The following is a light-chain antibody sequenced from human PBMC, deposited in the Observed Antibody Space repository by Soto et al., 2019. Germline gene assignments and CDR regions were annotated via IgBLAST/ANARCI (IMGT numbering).Light chain of an antibody. V-gene: IGKV3-20*01. Sequence: EIVLTQSPGTLSLSPGERATLSCRASQSVATTYLTWYQQKPGQSPRLLIYGASSRATGIPDRFSGSGSGTDFTLTISRLEPEDFAVYYCQQYGGSPTFGQGTKLEIK. J-gene: IGKJ2*01. CDR3: QQYGGSPT. CDR1: QSVATTY. CDR2: GAS.